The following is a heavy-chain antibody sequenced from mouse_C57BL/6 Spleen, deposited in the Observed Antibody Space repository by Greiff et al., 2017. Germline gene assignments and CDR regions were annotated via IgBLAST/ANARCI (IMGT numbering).Heavy chain of an antibody. CDR3: ARAYDGYYGY. V-gene: IGHV5-4*01. CDR2: ISDGGSYT. CDR1: GCTFSSYA. Sequence: EVQRVESGGGLVKPGGSLKLSCAASGCTFSSYAMSWVRQTPEKRLEWVATISDGGSYTYYPDNVKGRFTISRDNAKNNLYLQMSHLKSEDTAMYYCARAYDGYYGYWGQGTTLTVSS. D-gene: IGHD2-3*01. J-gene: IGHJ2*01.